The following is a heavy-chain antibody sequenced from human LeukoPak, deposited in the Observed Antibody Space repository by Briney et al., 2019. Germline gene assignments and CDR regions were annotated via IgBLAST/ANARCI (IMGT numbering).Heavy chain of an antibody. V-gene: IGHV6-1*01. Sequence: SQTLSLTCAISGDSVSYNSAAWNWIRQSPSRGLEWLGRTYYRSKWYNDYAGSVKSRITINPDTSKNQFSLQLNSVTPEDTAVYYCTREKGTGMGVDFWGQGTLVTVSS. D-gene: IGHD1-1*01. J-gene: IGHJ4*02. CDR2: TYYRSKWYN. CDR1: GDSVSYNSAA. CDR3: TREKGTGMGVDF.